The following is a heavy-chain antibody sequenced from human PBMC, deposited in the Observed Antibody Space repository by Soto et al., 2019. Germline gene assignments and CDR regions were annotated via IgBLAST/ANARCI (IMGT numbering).Heavy chain of an antibody. CDR3: ARGALLYSSSSKGGTDY. CDR1: GFTFSSYW. V-gene: IGHV3-74*01. J-gene: IGHJ4*02. CDR2: INSDGSST. Sequence: EVQLVESGGGLVQPGGSLRLSCAASGFTFSSYWMHWVRQAPGKGLVWVSRINSDGSSTSYADSVKGRFTISRDNAKNTLYLQMNSLRAEDTAVYYCARGALLYSSSSKGGTDYWGQGTLVTVSS. D-gene: IGHD6-6*01.